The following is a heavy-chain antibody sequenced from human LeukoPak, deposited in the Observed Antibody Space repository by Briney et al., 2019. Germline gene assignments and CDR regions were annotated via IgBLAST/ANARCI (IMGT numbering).Heavy chain of an antibody. CDR3: ARHGHCTNGVCYSNYYYHMDV. D-gene: IGHD2-8*01. CDR1: GYSCASSW. Sequence: GESLKISCKGSGYSCASSWIGWVRQMPGKGLEWMGIIYPDDSDTRYSPSFEGQITISVDKSISTAYLQWSSLKASDTAVYYCARHGHCTNGVCYSNYYYHMDVWGKGTTVTVSS. V-gene: IGHV5-51*01. CDR2: IYPDDSDT. J-gene: IGHJ6*03.